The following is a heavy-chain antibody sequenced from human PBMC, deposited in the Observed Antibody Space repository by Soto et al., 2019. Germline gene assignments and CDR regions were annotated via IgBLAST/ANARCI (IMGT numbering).Heavy chain of an antibody. V-gene: IGHV3-30*18. Sequence: GGSLRLSCAASGFTFSSYGMHWVRQAPGKGLEWVAVISYDGSNKYYADSVKGRFTISRDNSKNTLYLQMNSLRAEDTAVYYCAKDRDYSSTFDPWGQGTLVTVSS. CDR1: GFTFSSYG. J-gene: IGHJ5*02. D-gene: IGHD6-13*01. CDR3: AKDRDYSSTFDP. CDR2: ISYDGSNK.